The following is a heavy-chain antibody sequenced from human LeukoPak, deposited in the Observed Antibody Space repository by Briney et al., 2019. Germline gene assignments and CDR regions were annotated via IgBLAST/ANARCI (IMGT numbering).Heavy chain of an antibody. D-gene: IGHD2-21*02. V-gene: IGHV3-30*04. J-gene: IGHJ1*01. CDR3: AKGVLAYCGGDCSATRVRSAEYFQH. CDR2: ISYDGSNE. CDR1: GFTFSSYV. Sequence: GGSLRLSCATSGFTFSSYVMHWVRQAPGKGLEWVAIISYDGSNEYYADSVKGRFTISRDNSKNTLYLQMNSLRAEDTAVYYCAKGVLAYCGGDCSATRVRSAEYFQHWGQGTLVTVSS.